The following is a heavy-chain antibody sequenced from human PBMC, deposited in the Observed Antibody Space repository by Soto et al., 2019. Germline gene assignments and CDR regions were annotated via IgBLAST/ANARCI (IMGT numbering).Heavy chain of an antibody. D-gene: IGHD2-15*01. CDR3: ASKLTFGGSSDY. J-gene: IGHJ4*02. CDR2: ISGSGDST. V-gene: IGHV3-23*01. Sequence: LRLSCAASGFTFSNYGMSWVRQAPGKGLEWVSTISGSGDSTYYADSVKGRFTMSRDNSKNTLYLQMNSLRAEDTAVYYCASKLTFGGSSDYWGQGTLVTVSS. CDR1: GFTFSNYG.